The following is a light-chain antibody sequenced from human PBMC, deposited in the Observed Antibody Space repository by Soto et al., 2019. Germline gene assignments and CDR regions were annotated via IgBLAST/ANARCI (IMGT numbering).Light chain of an antibody. V-gene: IGLV2-14*01. CDR1: SSDFGDYDY. Sequence: QSVLTQPASVSGSPRQSITISCTGSSSDFGDYDYVSWYQHHPGKVPKLLIYEVKYRPSGVSDRFSGSKSGNTASLTISGLQPEDEADYYCSSYTNGITVFGTGTKLTVL. J-gene: IGLJ1*01. CDR3: SSYTNGITV. CDR2: EVK.